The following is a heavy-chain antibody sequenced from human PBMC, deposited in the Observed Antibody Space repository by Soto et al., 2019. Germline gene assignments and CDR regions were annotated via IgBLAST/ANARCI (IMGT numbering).Heavy chain of an antibody. CDR3: ARVSLGYCSSTSCYRRVNYYYGMDV. CDR2: IYYSGST. Sequence: SETLSLTRTVSCGSVSSGSYYWGWIPQPPGKGLEWVGDIYYSGSTNYNPSLKSRVTISVDTSKNQFSLKLSSVTAADTAVYYCARVSLGYCSSTSCYRRVNYYYGMDVWGQGTTVTVSS. CDR1: CGSVSSGSYY. J-gene: IGHJ6*02. D-gene: IGHD2-2*02. V-gene: IGHV4-61*01.